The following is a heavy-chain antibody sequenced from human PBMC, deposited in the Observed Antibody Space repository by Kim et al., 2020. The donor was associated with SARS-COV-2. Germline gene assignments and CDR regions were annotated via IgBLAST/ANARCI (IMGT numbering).Heavy chain of an antibody. CDR1: GFTFSSYA. V-gene: IGHV3-30*04. J-gene: IGHJ4*03. CDR3: ARETYYDILTGYFDY. Sequence: GGSLRLSCAASGFTFSSYAMHWVRQAPGKGLEWVAVISYDGSNKYYADSVKGRFTISRDNSKNTLYLQMNSLRAEDTAVYYCARETYYDILTGYFDYWG. D-gene: IGHD3-9*01. CDR2: ISYDGSNK.